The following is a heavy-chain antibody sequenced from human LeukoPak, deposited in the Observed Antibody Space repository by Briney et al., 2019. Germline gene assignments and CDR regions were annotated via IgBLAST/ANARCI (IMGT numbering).Heavy chain of an antibody. V-gene: IGHV1-69*04. CDR3: ARRGAYFYHFDY. CDR2: IIPILGIA. Sequence: ASVKVSCKASGGTFSSYAISWVRQAPGQVLEWMGRIIPILGIANYAQKFQGRVTITADKSTSTAYMELSSLRSEDTAVYYCARRGAYFYHFDYWGQGTLVTVSS. J-gene: IGHJ4*02. CDR1: GGTFSSYA. D-gene: IGHD1-26*01.